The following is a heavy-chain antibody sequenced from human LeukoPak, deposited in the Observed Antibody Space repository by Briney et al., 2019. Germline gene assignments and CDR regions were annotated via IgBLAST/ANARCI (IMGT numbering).Heavy chain of an antibody. J-gene: IGHJ3*01. CDR3: AREGPCSGSWSGPFHVEG. V-gene: IGHV3-21*04. CDR2: ISGMSTYT. D-gene: IGHD3-10*01. CDR1: GFTFSTYF. Sequence: TGGSLRLSCEASGFTFSTYFMSWVRQAPGKGLEWVSSISGMSTYTYYADSVKGRFTISRDNAKNTLYLEMNSLRAEDTAVYYCAREGPCSGSWSGPFHVEGWVQGTMLGVSS.